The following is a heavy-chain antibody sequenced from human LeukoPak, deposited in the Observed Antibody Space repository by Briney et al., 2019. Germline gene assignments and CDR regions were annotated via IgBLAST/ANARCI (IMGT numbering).Heavy chain of an antibody. CDR1: VYSFNDYY. J-gene: IGHJ4*02. V-gene: IGHV1-2*02. D-gene: IGHD3-9*01. Sequence: GASVTVSFTTSVYSFNDYYLHWVRQAPGQGLEWMGWINPNSGRTHYAPKFQGRVTLTTDTSITTAYMELSSLISGDTALYYCARDSSDILTGYYHFWGQGTLVTVSS. CDR3: ARDSSDILTGYYHF. CDR2: INPNSGRT.